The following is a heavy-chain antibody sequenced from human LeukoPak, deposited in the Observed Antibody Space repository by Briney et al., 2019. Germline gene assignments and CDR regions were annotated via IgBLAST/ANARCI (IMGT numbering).Heavy chain of an antibody. D-gene: IGHD6-19*01. CDR1: GDSIISDTYY. CDR2: IYYRGRT. CDR3: ARDRGPQWLASFDY. J-gene: IGHJ4*02. Sequence: SETLSLTCIVSGDSIISDTYYWGWIRQPPGKGLAWIGSIYYRGRTSYNPSLKSRVTISVDTSKNQFSLKLRSVTAADTAVYYCARDRGPQWLASFDYWGQGTLVTVSS. V-gene: IGHV4-39*07.